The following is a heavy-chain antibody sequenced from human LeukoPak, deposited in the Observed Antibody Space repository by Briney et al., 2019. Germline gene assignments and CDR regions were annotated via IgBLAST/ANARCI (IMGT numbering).Heavy chain of an antibody. CDR1: GFTFSSHW. Sequence: GGSLRLSCAVSGFTFSSHWMRWVRQAPGKGLVWVSHIKSDGSSTNYADSVKGRFTISRDNAKNTLYLQMNSLRAEDTAVYYCARERRDYYDSSGYHDYWGQGTLVTVSS. CDR2: IKSDGSST. D-gene: IGHD3-22*01. V-gene: IGHV3-74*01. CDR3: ARERRDYYDSSGYHDY. J-gene: IGHJ4*02.